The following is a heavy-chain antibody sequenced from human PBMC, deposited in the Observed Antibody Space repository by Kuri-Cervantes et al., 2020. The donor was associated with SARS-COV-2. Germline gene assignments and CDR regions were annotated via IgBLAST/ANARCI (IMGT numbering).Heavy chain of an antibody. J-gene: IGHJ4*02. CDR1: GFIFSGSA. V-gene: IGHV3-73*01. CDR3: AKDLCGGDCPPLDY. Sequence: ETLSLTCAASGFIFSGSALHWVRQASGRGLEWVGRSRSKANSYATAYAASVKGRFTISRDDSKNTLYLQMNSLRAEDTAVYYCAKDLCGGDCPPLDYWGQGTLVTVSS. D-gene: IGHD2-21*01. CDR2: SRSKANSYAT.